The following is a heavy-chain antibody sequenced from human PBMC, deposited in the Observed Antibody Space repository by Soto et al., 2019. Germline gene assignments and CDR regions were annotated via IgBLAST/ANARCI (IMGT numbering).Heavy chain of an antibody. CDR2: IYYSGST. CDR1: GGSISSGGYY. J-gene: IGHJ4*02. V-gene: IGHV4-31*03. D-gene: IGHD4-17*01. CDR3: ARERIIYGDYPDHYFDY. Sequence: QVQLQESGPGLVKPSQTLSLTCTVSGGSISSGGYYWSWIRQHPGKGLEWIGYIYYSGSTYYNPSLKSRVTIAVDTSKNQFSLKLSSVTAADTAVYYCARERIIYGDYPDHYFDYWGQGTLVTGSS.